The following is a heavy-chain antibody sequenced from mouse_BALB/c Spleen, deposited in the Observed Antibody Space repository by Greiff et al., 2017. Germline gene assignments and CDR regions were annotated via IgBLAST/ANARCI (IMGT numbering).Heavy chain of an antibody. Sequence: QVQLKQSGAELVRPGASVTLSCKASGYTFTDYEMHWVKQTPVHGLEWIGAIDPETGGTAYNQKFKGKATLTADKSSSTAYMELRSLTSEDSAVYYCTLYGNYWYFDVWGAGTTVTVSS. J-gene: IGHJ1*01. CDR1: GYTFTDYE. CDR3: TLYGNYWYFDV. CDR2: IDPETGGT. D-gene: IGHD2-1*01. V-gene: IGHV1-15*01.